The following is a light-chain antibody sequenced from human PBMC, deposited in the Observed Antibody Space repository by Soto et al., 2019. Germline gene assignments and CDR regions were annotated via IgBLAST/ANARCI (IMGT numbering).Light chain of an antibody. J-gene: IGKJ4*01. CDR2: DSS. V-gene: IGKV3-11*01. CDR3: QQNISRPLT. CDR1: QSVTNA. Sequence: EIVLTQSPATLSLSPGERATLSCRASQSVTNALAWYQQKRGQAPRLLVYDSSNRATGIPTRFSGSGSGTDFTLTISNLESEDFAVYYRQQNISRPLTFCGVTKVDIK.